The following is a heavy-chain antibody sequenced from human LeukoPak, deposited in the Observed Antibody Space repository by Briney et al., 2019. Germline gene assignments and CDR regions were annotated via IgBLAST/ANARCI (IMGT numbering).Heavy chain of an antibody. J-gene: IGHJ6*03. Sequence: ASETLSLTCTVSGGSITNYYWTWIRQPPGKGLEWIGYIHYSGSTNYNPSLKSRVTISVDTSTNQFSLKLSSVTAADTAVYYCARASITYYYYYYMGVWGKGTTVTVSS. CDR2: IHYSGST. CDR1: GGSITNYY. CDR3: ARASITYYYYYYMGV. D-gene: IGHD1-14*01. V-gene: IGHV4-59*01.